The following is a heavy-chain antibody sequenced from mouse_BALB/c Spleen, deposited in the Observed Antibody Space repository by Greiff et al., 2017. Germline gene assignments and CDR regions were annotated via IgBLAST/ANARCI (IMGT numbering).Heavy chain of an antibody. CDR3: ARVGRRFSWFAY. Sequence: QVQLQQSGAELMKPGASVKISCKATGYTFSSYWIEWVKQRPGHGLEWIGEILPGSGSTNYNEKFKGKATFTADTSSNTAYMQLSSLTSEDSAVYYCARVGRRFSWFAYWGQGTLVTVSA. V-gene: IGHV1-9*01. J-gene: IGHJ3*01. CDR1: GYTFSSYW. CDR2: ILPGSGST.